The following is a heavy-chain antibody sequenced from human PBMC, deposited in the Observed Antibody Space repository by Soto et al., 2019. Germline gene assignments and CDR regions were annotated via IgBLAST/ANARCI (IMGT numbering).Heavy chain of an antibody. CDR3: ARITSGYSSSWYWFDP. CDR1: GFTFSSYS. D-gene: IGHD6-13*01. Sequence: EVQLVESGGGLVQPGGSLRLSCAASGFTFSSYSMNWVRQAPGKGLEWVSYISSSSSTIYYADSVKGRFTISRDNVKNSLYLQMNSLRDEDTAVYYCARITSGYSSSWYWFDPWGQGTLVTVSS. J-gene: IGHJ5*02. CDR2: ISSSSSTI. V-gene: IGHV3-48*02.